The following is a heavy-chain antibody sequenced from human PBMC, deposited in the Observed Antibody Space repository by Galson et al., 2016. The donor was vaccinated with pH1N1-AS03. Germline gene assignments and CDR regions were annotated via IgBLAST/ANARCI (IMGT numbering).Heavy chain of an antibody. D-gene: IGHD2-21*02. CDR2: ISPIFGRT. CDR1: GSTFGSYA. J-gene: IGHJ4*02. CDR3: ATGDNDDWYYFDY. V-gene: IGHV1-69*13. Sequence: SVKVSCKASGSTFGSYAISWVRQAPGQGLEWMGGISPIFGRTNYAQKFQDRITITADVFTRTAYMELNNLRSDDTAVYYCATGDNDDWYYFDYWGQGTLVTVSS.